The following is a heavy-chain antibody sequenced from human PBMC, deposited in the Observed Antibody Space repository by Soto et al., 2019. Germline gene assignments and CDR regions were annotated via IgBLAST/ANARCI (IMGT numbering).Heavy chain of an antibody. CDR3: ARGNTNHDAFDS. CDR2: IYYGGST. CDR1: GGSISSGGYY. Sequence: HVQLQESGPGLVKPSQTLSLPCTVSGGSISSGGYYWSWIRQHPGKGLEWIGYIYYGGSTYYNPSLTSRVTISVDTSKNQFALKLSSVTAADTAVDYCARGNTNHDAFDSWCQGTMVTVSS. V-gene: IGHV4-31*03. J-gene: IGHJ3*02.